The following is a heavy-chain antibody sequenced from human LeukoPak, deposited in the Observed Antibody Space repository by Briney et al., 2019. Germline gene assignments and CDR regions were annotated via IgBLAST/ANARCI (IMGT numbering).Heavy chain of an antibody. D-gene: IGHD3-3*01. Sequence: ASVKVSCKVSGYTLTELSMHWVRQAPGKGLEWMGGFDPEDGETIYAQKFQGRVTMTEDTSTDTAYMELSSLRSEDTAVYYCATVSVGYDFWSGRRNTNDAFDIWGQGTTVTVSS. V-gene: IGHV1-24*01. CDR3: ATVSVGYDFWSGRRNTNDAFDI. J-gene: IGHJ3*02. CDR2: FDPEDGET. CDR1: GYTLTELS.